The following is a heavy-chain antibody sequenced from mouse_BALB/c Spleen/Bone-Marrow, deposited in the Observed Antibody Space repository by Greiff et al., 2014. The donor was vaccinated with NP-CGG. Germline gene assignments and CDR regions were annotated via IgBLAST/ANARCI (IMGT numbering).Heavy chain of an antibody. Sequence: QVQLKESGPDLVSPSQSLSITCTVSGFSLTSYGVHWVRQPPGKGLEWLGVIWSDGSTTYNSAFKSRLSISKDNSKSQVFLKMNILQTDDTAMYYCARHDNDGYYLAYWGQGTLVTVSA. CDR1: GFSLTSYG. J-gene: IGHJ3*01. D-gene: IGHD2-3*01. CDR3: ARHDNDGYYLAY. CDR2: IWSDGST. V-gene: IGHV2-6-2*01.